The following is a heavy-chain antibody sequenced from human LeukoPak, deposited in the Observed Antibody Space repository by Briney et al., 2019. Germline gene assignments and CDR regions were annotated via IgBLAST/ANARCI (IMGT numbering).Heavy chain of an antibody. J-gene: IGHJ4*02. CDR2: ISYDGSNK. CDR3: AKSPYSSFTFDY. V-gene: IGHV3-30*18. Sequence: GRSLRLSCAASGFTFSSYGMHWVRQAPGKGLEWVAVISYDGSNKYYADSVKGRFTISRDNSKNTLYLQMNSQRAEDTAVYYCAKSPYSSFTFDYWGQGTLVTVSS. CDR1: GFTFSSYG. D-gene: IGHD6-6*01.